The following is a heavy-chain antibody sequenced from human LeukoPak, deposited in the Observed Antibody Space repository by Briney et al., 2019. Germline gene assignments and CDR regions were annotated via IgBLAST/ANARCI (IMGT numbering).Heavy chain of an antibody. D-gene: IGHD4-17*01. Sequence: PSETLSLTCAVYGXSFSGYYWSWIRQPPGKGLEWIGEINHSGSTNYNPSLKSRVTISVDTSKNQFSLKLSSVTAADTAVYYCARDLTTVTITWGQGTLVTVSS. CDR1: GXSFSGYY. CDR3: ARDLTTVTIT. V-gene: IGHV4-34*01. CDR2: INHSGST. J-gene: IGHJ4*02.